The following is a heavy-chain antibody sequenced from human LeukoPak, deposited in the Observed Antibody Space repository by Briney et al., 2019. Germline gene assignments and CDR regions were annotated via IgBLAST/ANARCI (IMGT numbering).Heavy chain of an antibody. CDR2: IDTNTGNP. CDR3: ARSAPNRADF. J-gene: IGHJ4*02. D-gene: IGHD2/OR15-2a*01. V-gene: IGHV7-4-1*02. Sequence: ASVKISCKASGYPFTMYSVNWVRQAPGQGIEWIGWIDTNTGNPTYAQGLTGRLVFSSDTSVSTIYLQINNLKTEDTAIYYCARSAPNRADFWGQGTLVTVSS. CDR1: GYPFTMYS.